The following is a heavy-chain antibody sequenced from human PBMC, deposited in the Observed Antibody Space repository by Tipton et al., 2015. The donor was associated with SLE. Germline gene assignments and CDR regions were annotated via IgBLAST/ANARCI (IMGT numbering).Heavy chain of an antibody. D-gene: IGHD3-3*01. V-gene: IGHV4-34*01. J-gene: IGHJ4*02. CDR2: INHSGST. CDR3: ARRLRFFYYFDY. Sequence: TLSLTCAVYGGSFSGYYWSWIRQPPGKGLEWIGEINHSGSTNYNPSLKSRVPISVHTSKNQFSLKLSSVTAADTAVYYCARRLRFFYYFDYWGQGTLVTVSS. CDR1: GGSFSGYY.